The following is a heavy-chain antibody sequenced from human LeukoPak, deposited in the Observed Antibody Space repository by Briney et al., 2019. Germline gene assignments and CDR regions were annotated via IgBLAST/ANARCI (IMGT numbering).Heavy chain of an antibody. J-gene: IGHJ4*02. CDR2: IYYSGST. Sequence: PSETLSLACTVSGGSVSSGSYYWRWLRQPPGKGLEWIGDIYYSGSTNYNPALKSRVTISVDTSKNQFSLKLSSVTAADTAVYYCARDRIAAEGFDYWGQGTLVTVSS. CDR1: GGSVSSGSYY. D-gene: IGHD6-13*01. V-gene: IGHV4-61*01. CDR3: ARDRIAAEGFDY.